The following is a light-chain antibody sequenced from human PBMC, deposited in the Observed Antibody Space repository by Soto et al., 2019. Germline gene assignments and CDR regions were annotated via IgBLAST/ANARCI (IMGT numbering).Light chain of an antibody. Sequence: NLIAQSPDSFAVSLGERSTINCKSSQSVLYSSNNKNYLAWYHQKPGQPPKLLIYWASTRESGVPDRFSGSGSGTDFTLTISSLQAEDVVVSPCQQSSRTPRTF. CDR2: WAS. CDR1: QSVLYSSNNKNY. V-gene: IGKV4-1*01. CDR3: QQSSRTPRT. J-gene: IGKJ4*02.